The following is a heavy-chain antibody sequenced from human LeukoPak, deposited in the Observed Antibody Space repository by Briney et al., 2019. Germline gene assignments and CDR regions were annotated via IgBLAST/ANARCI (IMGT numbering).Heavy chain of an antibody. J-gene: IGHJ4*02. Sequence: GGSLRLSCAASGFTFSSYGMHWVRQAPGKGLEWVAFIRYDGSNKYYADSVKGRFTISRDNAKNSLYLQMNSLRAEDTAVYYCARDFAYCSGGSCYSGTFDYWGQGTLVTVSS. D-gene: IGHD2-15*01. V-gene: IGHV3-30*02. CDR2: IRYDGSNK. CDR3: ARDFAYCSGGSCYSGTFDY. CDR1: GFTFSSYG.